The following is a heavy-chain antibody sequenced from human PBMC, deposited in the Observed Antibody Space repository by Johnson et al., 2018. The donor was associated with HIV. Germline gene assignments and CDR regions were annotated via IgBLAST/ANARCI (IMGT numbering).Heavy chain of an antibody. J-gene: IGHJ3*02. V-gene: IGHV3-20*04. CDR2: INYYGSST. CDR1: GFTFDDYG. Sequence: VQLVESGGGVVRPGGSLRLSCVASGFTFDDYGMSWVRQVPGKGLEWVSGINYYGSSTGYADSVTGRFTISRDNAKNSLYLQMNSLRVEDTALYYCARGFSSGYNDAFDIWGQATMVTVS. D-gene: IGHD3-22*01. CDR3: ARGFSSGYNDAFDI.